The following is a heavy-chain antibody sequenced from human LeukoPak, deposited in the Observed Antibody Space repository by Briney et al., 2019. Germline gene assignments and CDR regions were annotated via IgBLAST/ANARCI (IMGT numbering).Heavy chain of an antibody. CDR1: GFTFSGYA. D-gene: IGHD3-22*01. CDR2: ISYDGSNK. V-gene: IGHV3-30-3*01. Sequence: PGRSLRLSCAASGFTFSGYAMHWVRQAPGKGLEWVAVISYDGSNKYYADSVKGRFTISRDNSKNTLYLQMNSLRAEDTAVYYCARDQSRGQWLLIYWGQGTLVTVSS. J-gene: IGHJ4*02. CDR3: ARDQSRGQWLLIY.